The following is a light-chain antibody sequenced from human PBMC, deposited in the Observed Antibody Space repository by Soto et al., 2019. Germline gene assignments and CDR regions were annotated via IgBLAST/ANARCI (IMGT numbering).Light chain of an antibody. CDR1: QNINNW. J-gene: IGKJ1*01. CDR2: KAS. V-gene: IGKV1-5*03. Sequence: DIQMTQSPSTLSASVGDRVTITCRASQNINNWLAWYQQKPGKAPKLLIYKASSLESGVQSRFSGSGSGTEFTLTISSLQTDDFATYYCQQYNSSFGQGTKVEIK. CDR3: QQYNSS.